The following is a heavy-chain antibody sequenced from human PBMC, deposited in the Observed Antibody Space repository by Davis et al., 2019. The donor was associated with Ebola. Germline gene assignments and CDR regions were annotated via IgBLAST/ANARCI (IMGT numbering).Heavy chain of an antibody. V-gene: IGHV3-21*01. J-gene: IGHJ4*02. CDR3: ARIMTTVTTLDY. D-gene: IGHD4-11*01. CDR1: GFTFSSYS. CDR2: ISSSSSYI. Sequence: GESLKISCAASGFTFSSYSMNWVRQAPGKGLEWVSSISSSSSYIYYADSVKGRFTISRDNAKNSLYLQMNSLRAEDTAVYYCARIMTTVTTLDYWGQGTLVTVSS.